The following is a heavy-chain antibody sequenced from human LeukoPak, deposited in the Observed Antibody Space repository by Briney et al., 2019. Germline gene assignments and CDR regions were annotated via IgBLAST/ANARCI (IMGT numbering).Heavy chain of an antibody. CDR3: ARHKNLGVAPFDY. J-gene: IGHJ4*02. CDR1: GGSISSRVHY. D-gene: IGHD3-16*01. Sequence: KTSETLSLTCTVSGGSISSRVHYWGWIRQPPGKGLEWIGSIHYSGNTYYSPSLKSRVTISIDMSKNQFSLKLSSMPAADAAIYYCARHKNLGVAPFDYWGQGILVTVSS. CDR2: IHYSGNT. V-gene: IGHV4-39*01.